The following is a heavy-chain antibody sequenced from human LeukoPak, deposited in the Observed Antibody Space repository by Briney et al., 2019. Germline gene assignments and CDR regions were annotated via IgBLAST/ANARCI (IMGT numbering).Heavy chain of an antibody. CDR2: ISAYNGNT. D-gene: IGHD2-15*01. Sequence: ASVKVSCKASGYTFTSYGISWVRQAPGQGLEWMGWISAYNGNTNYAQKLQGRVTMTTDTSTSTAYMELRSLRSDDTAVYYCARIRVYCSGGSCYYYYGVDVWGQGTTVTVSS. J-gene: IGHJ6*02. CDR3: ARIRVYCSGGSCYYYYGVDV. V-gene: IGHV1-18*01. CDR1: GYTFTSYG.